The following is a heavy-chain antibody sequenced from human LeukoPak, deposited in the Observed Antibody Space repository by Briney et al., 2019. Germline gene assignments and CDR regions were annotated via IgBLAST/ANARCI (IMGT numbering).Heavy chain of an antibody. Sequence: GGSLRLSCAASGFTFSSYAMSWVRQAPGKGLEWVSAISGSGGSTYYADSVKGRFTISRDNSKNTVYLQLNSLRAEDTAVYYCATTGGSWYDGSFDYWGQGTLVTVSS. D-gene: IGHD6-13*01. J-gene: IGHJ4*02. V-gene: IGHV3-23*01. CDR3: ATTGGSWYDGSFDY. CDR2: ISGSGGST. CDR1: GFTFSSYA.